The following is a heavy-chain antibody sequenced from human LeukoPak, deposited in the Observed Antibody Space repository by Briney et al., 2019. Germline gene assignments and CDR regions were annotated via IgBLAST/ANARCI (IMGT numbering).Heavy chain of an antibody. CDR1: GGSISSGGYS. Sequence: SETLSLTCAVSGGSISSGGYSWSWIRQPPGKGLEWIGYIYHSGSTYYNPSLKSRVTISVDRSENQFSLKLSSVTAADTAVYYCARRGPFYGDYVGGWFDPWGQGTLVTVSS. D-gene: IGHD4-17*01. J-gene: IGHJ5*02. CDR2: IYHSGST. V-gene: IGHV4-30-2*01. CDR3: ARRGPFYGDYVGGWFDP.